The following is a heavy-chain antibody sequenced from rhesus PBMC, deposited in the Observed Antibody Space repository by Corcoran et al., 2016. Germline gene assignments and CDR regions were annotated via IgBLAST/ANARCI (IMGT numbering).Heavy chain of an antibody. Sequence: EVQLVETGGGLVQPGGSLKLSCAASGFTFSSYGMSWVRQAPGKGLEWVSAINIGGGSTYYADSVKGRFTISRDNSKNTLSLQMNSLRAEDTAVYYCAKRVYGLDSWGQGVVVTVSS. CDR3: AKRVYGLDS. CDR2: INIGGGST. J-gene: IGHJ6*01. V-gene: IGHV3S5*01. CDR1: GFTFSSYG.